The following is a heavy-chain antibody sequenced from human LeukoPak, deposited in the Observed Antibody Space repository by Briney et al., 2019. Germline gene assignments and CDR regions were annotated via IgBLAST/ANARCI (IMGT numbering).Heavy chain of an antibody. V-gene: IGHV3-23*01. D-gene: IGHD3-16*02. CDR1: GFTFSSYA. CDR2: ISGSGGST. Sequence: GGSLRLSCAASGFTFSSYAMSWVRQAPGKGLEWVSAISGSGGSTYYADSVKGRFTISRDNSKNTLYLQMNSLRAEDTAVYYCASYDYVWGSYRTPFDYWGRGTLVTVSS. J-gene: IGHJ4*02. CDR3: ASYDYVWGSYRTPFDY.